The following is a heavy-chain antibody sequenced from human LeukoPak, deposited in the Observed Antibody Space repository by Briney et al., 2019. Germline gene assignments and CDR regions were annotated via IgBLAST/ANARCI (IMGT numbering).Heavy chain of an antibody. CDR3: ARYYPLYSSSSGYFDY. D-gene: IGHD6-6*01. Sequence: PGGSLRLSCAASGFTFSSYSMNWVRQAPGKGLEWVSYISSSSSTIYYADSVKGRFTISRDNAKNSLYLQMNSLRAEDTAVYYCARYYPLYSSSSGYFDYWGQGTLVTVSS. V-gene: IGHV3-48*01. CDR1: GFTFSSYS. CDR2: ISSSSSTI. J-gene: IGHJ4*02.